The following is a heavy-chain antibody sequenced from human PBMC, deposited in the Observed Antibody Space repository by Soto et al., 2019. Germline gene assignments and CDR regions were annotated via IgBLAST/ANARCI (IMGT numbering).Heavy chain of an antibody. V-gene: IGHV5-51*01. CDR3: ARDLLPTFATEDYFYYGMDV. CDR1: GYTFTNYW. D-gene: IGHD3-10*02. CDR2: IYPGDSDT. J-gene: IGHJ6*02. Sequence: GESLKISCKGSGYTFTNYWIGWVRQMPGKGLEWMGIIYPGDSDTKYNPSFQGQVTISADKSITTTYLQWSSLTAEDTAVYYCARDLLPTFATEDYFYYGMDVWGQGTTVTVSS.